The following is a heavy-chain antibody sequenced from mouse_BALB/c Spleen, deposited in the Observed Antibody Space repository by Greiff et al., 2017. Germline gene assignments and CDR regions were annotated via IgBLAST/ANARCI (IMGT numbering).Heavy chain of an antibody. Sequence: EVKVEESGGGLVQPGGSRKLSCAASGFTFSSFGMHWVRQAPEKGLEWVAYISSGSSTIYYADTVKGRFTISRDNPKNTLFLQMTSLRSEDTAMYYCARSAYGNFYAVDYWGQGTSVTVSS. V-gene: IGHV5-17*02. CDR2: ISSGSSTI. D-gene: IGHD2-10*02. CDR1: GFTFSSFG. J-gene: IGHJ4*01. CDR3: ARSAYGNFYAVDY.